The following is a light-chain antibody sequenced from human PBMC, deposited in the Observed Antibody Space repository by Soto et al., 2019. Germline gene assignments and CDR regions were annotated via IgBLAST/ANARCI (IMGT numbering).Light chain of an antibody. J-gene: IGLJ2*01. V-gene: IGLV4-69*01. CDR2: LNSDGSH. Sequence: QSVVTQSPSASASLGASVKLTCTLSSGHSSYAIAWHQQQPEKGPRYLMKLNSDGSHSKGDGIPDRFSGSSSGAERYLTISSLQSEDEADYYCQTWGPCVVFGGGTKLTVL. CDR3: QTWGPCVV. CDR1: SGHSSYA.